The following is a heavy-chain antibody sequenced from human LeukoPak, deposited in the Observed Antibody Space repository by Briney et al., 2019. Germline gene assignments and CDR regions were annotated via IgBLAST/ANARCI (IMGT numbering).Heavy chain of an antibody. Sequence: SGGSLRLSCAASGFTFSSYWMSWVRQAPGKGLEWVANIKQDGSEKYYVDSVKGRFTISRDNAKNSLYLQMNSLRAEDTAVYYCARDSITTVTTGRYYMDVWGKGTTVTVSS. CDR1: GFTFSSYW. J-gene: IGHJ6*03. CDR2: IKQDGSEK. CDR3: ARDSITTVTTGRYYMDV. V-gene: IGHV3-7*01. D-gene: IGHD4-17*01.